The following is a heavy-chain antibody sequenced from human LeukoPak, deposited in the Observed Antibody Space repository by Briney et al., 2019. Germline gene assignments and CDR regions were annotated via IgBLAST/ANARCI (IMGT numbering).Heavy chain of an antibody. J-gene: IGHJ1*01. D-gene: IGHD5-24*01. CDR2: INPNSSGT. CDR1: GYTLTAYY. Sequence: ASVKVSCKASGYTLTAYYMHWVRQAPGQGLEWMGRINPNSSGTNYAQKFQGRVTMTRDTSISTAYMELSRLRSDDTAVYYCARATGRDGYNWFQYWGQGTLVTVSS. CDR3: ARATGRDGYNWFQY. V-gene: IGHV1-2*06.